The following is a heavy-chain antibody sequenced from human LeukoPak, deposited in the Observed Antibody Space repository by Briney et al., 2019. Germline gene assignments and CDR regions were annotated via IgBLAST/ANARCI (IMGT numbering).Heavy chain of an antibody. V-gene: IGHV3-9*01. J-gene: IGHJ4*02. Sequence: GGSLRLSCAASGFTFDDYAMHWVRQAPGKGLEWVSGISWNSGSIGYADSVKGRFTISRDNAKNSLYLQMNSLRAEDTALYYCAKGMALLASANFDYWGQGTLVTVSS. D-gene: IGHD2-15*01. CDR3: AKGMALLASANFDY. CDR1: GFTFDDYA. CDR2: ISWNSGSI.